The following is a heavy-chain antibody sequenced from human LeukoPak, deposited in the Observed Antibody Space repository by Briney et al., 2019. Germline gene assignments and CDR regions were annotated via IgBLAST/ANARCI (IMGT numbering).Heavy chain of an antibody. J-gene: IGHJ4*02. Sequence: PGGSLRLSCAASGFNFSTYGMHWVRQAPGKGLEWVAVISYDGINKYYADSVKGRFTISRDNSKNMLYQQMSSLRAEDTAVYYCAKDHVTSSSWFPDYWGQGTLVTVSS. V-gene: IGHV3-30*18. D-gene: IGHD6-13*01. CDR3: AKDHVTSSSWFPDY. CDR2: ISYDGINK. CDR1: GFNFSTYG.